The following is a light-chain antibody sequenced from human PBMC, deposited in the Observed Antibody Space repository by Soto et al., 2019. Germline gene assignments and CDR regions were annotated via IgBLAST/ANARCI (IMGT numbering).Light chain of an antibody. J-gene: IGKJ1*01. CDR3: QQTYSPPDT. V-gene: IGKV1-39*01. CDR2: EAS. Sequence: DIRMTQSPSSLSASVGDRVTIACRASQSIDTHLNWYQQHPGKAPNALISEASNLQSGVPSRFSGSGSGTDFTLTISGLQPDDSATYYCQQTYSPPDTFGHGTKVEIK. CDR1: QSIDTH.